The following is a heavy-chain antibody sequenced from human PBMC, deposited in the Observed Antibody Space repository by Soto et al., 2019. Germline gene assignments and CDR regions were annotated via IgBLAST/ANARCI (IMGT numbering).Heavy chain of an antibody. CDR2: INAGNGNT. D-gene: IGHD3-3*01. Sequence: ASVKVSFKASGYTFTSYAMHWVRQAPGQRLEWMGWINAGNGNTKYSQKFQGRVTITRDTSASTAYMELSSLRSEDTAVYYCARAQGCSSTSCYGSVYYDFWSGYGEYFQHWGQGTLVTVSS. J-gene: IGHJ1*01. V-gene: IGHV1-3*01. CDR3: ARAQGCSSTSCYGSVYYDFWSGYGEYFQH. CDR1: GYTFTSYA.